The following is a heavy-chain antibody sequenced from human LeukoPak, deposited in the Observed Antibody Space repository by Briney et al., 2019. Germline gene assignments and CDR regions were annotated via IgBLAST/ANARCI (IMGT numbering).Heavy chain of an antibody. J-gene: IGHJ5*02. V-gene: IGHV3-30-3*01. CDR1: GFTFSSYA. CDR2: ISYDGSNK. Sequence: GGSLRLSCAASGFTFSSYAMHWVRQAPGKGLEWVAVISYDGSNKYYAASVKGRFTVSRDNSKNTLYLQMNSLRAEDTAIYYCAKDGSGSYPNWFDPWGQGTLVTVSS. D-gene: IGHD3-10*01. CDR3: AKDGSGSYPNWFDP.